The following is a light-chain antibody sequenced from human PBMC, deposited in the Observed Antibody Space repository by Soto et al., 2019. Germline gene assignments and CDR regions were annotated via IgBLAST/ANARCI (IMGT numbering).Light chain of an antibody. CDR2: DVS. CDR3: SSCTINSVV. Sequence: QSALTQPASVSGSPGESITISCTGTSSDVGTNNYVSWYQQHPGKAPKLMIYDVSNRPSGVSNRFSGSKSGKTASLTISGLQAEDEADYYCSSCTINSVVFGGGTKLTVL. CDR1: SSDVGTNNY. J-gene: IGLJ2*01. V-gene: IGLV2-14*03.